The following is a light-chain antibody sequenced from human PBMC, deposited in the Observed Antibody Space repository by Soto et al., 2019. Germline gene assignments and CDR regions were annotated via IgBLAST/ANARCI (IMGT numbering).Light chain of an antibody. J-gene: IGLJ1*01. CDR3: SSYTSSSPHV. V-gene: IGLV2-14*03. Sequence: QSVLTQPASVSGSPGQSIAISCTATSSDVGGYDYVSWYQQLPGKAPKLMIYDVNNRPSGASNRFSGSKSGNTASLTISGLQAEDEADYYCSSYTSSSPHVFGPGTKLTVL. CDR2: DVN. CDR1: SSDVGGYDY.